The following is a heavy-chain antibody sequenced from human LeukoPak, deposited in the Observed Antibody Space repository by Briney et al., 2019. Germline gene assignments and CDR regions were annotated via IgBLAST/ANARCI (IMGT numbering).Heavy chain of an antibody. D-gene: IGHD6-13*01. J-gene: IGHJ4*02. CDR2: FDPEDGET. CDR1: GYTLTELS. CDR3: ATGRIAAAGTLLDY. Sequence: ASVKVSRKVSGYTLTELSMHWVRQAPGEGLEWMGGFDPEDGETIYAQKFQGRVTMTEDTSTDTAYMELSSLRSEDTAVYYCATGRIAAAGTLLDYWGQGTLVTVSS. V-gene: IGHV1-24*01.